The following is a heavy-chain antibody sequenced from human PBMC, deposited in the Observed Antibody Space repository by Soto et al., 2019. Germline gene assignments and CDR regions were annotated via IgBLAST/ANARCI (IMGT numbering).Heavy chain of an antibody. V-gene: IGHV3-30*18. D-gene: IGHD2-15*01. CDR2: ISYDGSNK. J-gene: IGHJ4*02. CDR3: AKAADGYCSGGACYSADF. CDR1: GFTFSSYG. Sequence: GGSLRLSCAASGFTFSSYGMHWVRQAPGKGLEWVAIISYDGSNKYYADSVKGRFTISRDTSKNTLYLQMNSLRAEDTAVYYCAKAADGYCSGGACYSADFWGQGTLVTVSS.